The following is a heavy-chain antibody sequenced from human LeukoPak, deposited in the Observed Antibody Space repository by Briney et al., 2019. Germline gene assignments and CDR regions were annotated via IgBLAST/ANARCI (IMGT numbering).Heavy chain of an antibody. CDR3: ASARNLYYYDSSVNWFDP. J-gene: IGHJ5*02. CDR1: VATFSSYA. D-gene: IGHD3-22*01. V-gene: IGHV1-69*05. CDR2: IIPIFGTA. Sequence: SVKVSCKASVATFSSYAISWVRQAPGQGLEWMGRIIPIFGTANYAQKFQGSVTITTDESTSTAYMELSSLRSEDTAVYYCASARNLYYYDSSVNWFDPWGQGTLVTVSS.